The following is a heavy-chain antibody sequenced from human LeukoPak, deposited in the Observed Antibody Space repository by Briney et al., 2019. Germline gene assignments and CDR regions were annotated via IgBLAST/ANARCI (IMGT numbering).Heavy chain of an antibody. CDR3: ARRGGSWYYTRWYFDL. CDR2: INHSGST. J-gene: IGHJ2*01. V-gene: IGHV4-34*01. CDR1: GGSFSGYY. D-gene: IGHD6-13*01. Sequence: TSETLSLTCAVYGGSFSGYYWSWIRQPPGKGLEWIGEINHSGSTNYNPSLKSRVTISVDTSKNQFSLKLSSVTAADTAVYYCARRGGSWYYTRWYFDLWGRGTLVTVSS.